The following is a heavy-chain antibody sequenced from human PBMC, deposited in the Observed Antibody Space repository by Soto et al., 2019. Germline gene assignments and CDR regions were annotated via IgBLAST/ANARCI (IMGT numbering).Heavy chain of an antibody. CDR3: TTDSGMSPYSFDY. CDR2: IMSKTDGGTT. J-gene: IGHJ4*02. V-gene: IGHV3-15*01. D-gene: IGHD1-26*01. Sequence: SLRLSCATSGFTFSKVWVGWVRQAPGKGLEWVGRIMSKTDGGTTDYAAPVKGRFTISRDDSKSTLYLQMNSLKTEDTAFYYCTTDSGMSPYSFDYWGQGTLVTVSS. CDR1: GFTFSKVW.